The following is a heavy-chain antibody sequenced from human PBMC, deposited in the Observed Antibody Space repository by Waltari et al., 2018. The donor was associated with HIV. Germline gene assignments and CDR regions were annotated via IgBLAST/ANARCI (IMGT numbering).Heavy chain of an antibody. CDR2: MNPNRGNT. CDR1: GYTFTSYD. V-gene: IGHV1-8*01. CDR3: ARTERYQLLSGSIDWFDP. J-gene: IGHJ5*02. Sequence: QVQLVQSGAEVKKPGASVKVSCKASGYTFTSYDINWVRQATGQGLEWMGWMNPNRGNTGYAQKFQGRVTMTRNTSISTAYMELSSLRSEDTAVYYCARTERYQLLSGSIDWFDPWGQGTLVTVSS. D-gene: IGHD2-2*01.